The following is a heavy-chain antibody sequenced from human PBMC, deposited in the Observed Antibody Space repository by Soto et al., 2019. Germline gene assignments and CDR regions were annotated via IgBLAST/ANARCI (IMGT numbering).Heavy chain of an antibody. V-gene: IGHV4-59*01. Sequence: PSETLSLTCTVSGGSISSDYWSWIRQPPGKRLEWIGYIYYSGYTNYNPSLKSRVTISVATSKNHFSLELRSVTAADTAVYYCARDSVGRGYDWGQGTLVTVSS. CDR1: GGSISSDY. J-gene: IGHJ4*02. CDR3: ARDSVGRGYD. D-gene: IGHD5-12*01. CDR2: IYYSGYT.